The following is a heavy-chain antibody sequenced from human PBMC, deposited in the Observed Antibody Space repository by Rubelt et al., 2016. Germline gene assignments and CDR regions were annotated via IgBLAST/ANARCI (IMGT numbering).Heavy chain of an antibody. CDR3: ASMYSSSWYRGWFDP. J-gene: IGHJ5*02. V-gene: IGHV1-18*01. D-gene: IGHD6-13*01. Sequence: QVQLVQSGAEVKKPGASVKVSCKASGDTFTSYGISWVRQAPGQGLEWMGWISAYNGNTIYAQKLTGRVTMTTDTATSTAYVELRSLRADDTAVYYCASMYSSSWYRGWFDPWGQGTLVTVSS. CDR1: GDTFTSYG. CDR2: ISAYNGNT.